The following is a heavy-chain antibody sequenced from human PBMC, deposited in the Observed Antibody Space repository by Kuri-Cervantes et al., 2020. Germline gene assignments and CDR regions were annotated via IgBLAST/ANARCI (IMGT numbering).Heavy chain of an antibody. CDR2: IKQDGSEK. CDR1: GFTFSSYW. D-gene: IGHD6-19*01. J-gene: IGHJ4*02. CDR3: ARDSKVIAVATEFDY. V-gene: IGHV3-7*01. Sequence: GGSLRLSCAASGFTFSSYWMSWVRQAPGKGLEWVANIKQDGSEKYYVDSVKGRFTISRDNAKNSLYLQMNSLRAEDTAVYYCARDSKVIAVATEFDYWGQGTLVTVSS.